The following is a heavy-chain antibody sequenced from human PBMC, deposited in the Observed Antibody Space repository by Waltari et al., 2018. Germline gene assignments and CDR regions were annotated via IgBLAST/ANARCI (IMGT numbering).Heavy chain of an antibody. V-gene: IGHV3-7*04. J-gene: IGHJ4*02. CDR3: ARGEEGYGEAYY. CDR2: INEDAKEK. D-gene: IGHD3-10*01. Sequence: EVQLVESGGGLVQPGGSLRLSCAASGFTFNKYGMTWVRQAPGKGLEWVANINEDAKEKYHVDSVKGRFTISRDNTKKSLYLQMNSLRVDDTAVYYCARGEEGYGEAYYWGQGTLVTVSS. CDR1: GFTFNKYG.